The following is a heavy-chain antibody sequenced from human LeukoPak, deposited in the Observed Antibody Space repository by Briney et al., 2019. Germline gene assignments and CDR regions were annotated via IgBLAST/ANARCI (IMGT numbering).Heavy chain of an antibody. D-gene: IGHD2-21*02. CDR3: AREREVVVTAPTPFNWFDP. Sequence: PSETLSLTCTVSGGSISSYSWSWVRQPPGKGLEWIGHISDSESTKYNPSLKSRITISVDTSKNQFSLKLNSVTAADTAVYYCAREREVVVTAPTPFNWFDPWGQGTLVTVSS. J-gene: IGHJ5*02. CDR2: ISDSEST. V-gene: IGHV4-59*01. CDR1: GGSISSYS.